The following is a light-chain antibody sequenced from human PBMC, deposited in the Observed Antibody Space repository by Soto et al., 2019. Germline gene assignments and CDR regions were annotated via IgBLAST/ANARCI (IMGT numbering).Light chain of an antibody. CDR1: SSDVGVYNY. J-gene: IGLJ3*02. Sequence: QSALTQPASVSGSPGQSITISCTGTSSDVGVYNYVSWYQQHPGKAPKLMIYDVINRPSGVSNRFSGSKSGNTASLTISGLQAEDEADYYCSSFTTSSTRVFGGGTKLTVL. V-gene: IGLV2-14*01. CDR3: SSFTTSSTRV. CDR2: DVI.